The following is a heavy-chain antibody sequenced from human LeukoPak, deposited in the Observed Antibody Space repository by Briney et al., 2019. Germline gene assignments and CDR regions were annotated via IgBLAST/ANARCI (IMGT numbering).Heavy chain of an antibody. CDR1: GFTVSSNY. V-gene: IGHV3-53*01. CDR2: IYSGGST. J-gene: IGHJ4*02. Sequence: GGSLRLSCAASGFTVSSNYMSWVRQAPGKGLEWVSVIYSGGSTYYADSVKGRFTISRDNSKNTLYLQMNSLRAEDTAVYYCAKGRQYSSGHAWGQGTLVTVSS. D-gene: IGHD6-19*01. CDR3: AKGRQYSSGHA.